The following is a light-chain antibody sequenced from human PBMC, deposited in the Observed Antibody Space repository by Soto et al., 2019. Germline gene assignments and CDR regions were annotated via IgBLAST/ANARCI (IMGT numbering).Light chain of an antibody. CDR1: QSVSRY. CDR3: HQYSSSRRT. J-gene: IGKJ1*01. V-gene: IGKV3-20*01. CDR2: GAS. Sequence: EIVLTQYPGTLALSPGGRATLCCRASQSVSRYLAWYQQKPGQAPRLLIYGASNRAAGIPDRFSGSGSGTDFTLTISRLEPEDFAVYYCHQYSSSRRTFGQGTKVDIK.